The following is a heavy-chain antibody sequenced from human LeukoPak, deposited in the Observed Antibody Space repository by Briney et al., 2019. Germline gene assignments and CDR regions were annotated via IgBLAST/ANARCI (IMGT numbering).Heavy chain of an antibody. Sequence: SETLSLTCAVYGGSFSGYYWSWIRQPPGKGLEWIGEINHSGSTNYNPSLKSRVTISVDTSKNQFSLKLSSVTAADTAVYYCARAGYSSGWYNYWGQGALVTVSS. D-gene: IGHD6-19*01. CDR2: INHSGST. J-gene: IGHJ4*02. CDR3: ARAGYSSGWYNY. V-gene: IGHV4-34*01. CDR1: GGSFSGYY.